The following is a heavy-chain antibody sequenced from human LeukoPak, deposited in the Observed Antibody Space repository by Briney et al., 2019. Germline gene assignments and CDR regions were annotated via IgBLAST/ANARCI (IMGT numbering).Heavy chain of an antibody. V-gene: IGHV4-4*09. Sequence: SETLSLTCTVSGASVTGNYWSWIRHPIGRGPEWIGYIYPGGSSQFNPSLKGRVIISEDASKNQLSLKLSSVTAADTAVYFCAKHALGGYFTCWGQGALVTVSS. CDR3: AKHALGGYFTC. D-gene: IGHD3-22*01. J-gene: IGHJ4*02. CDR1: GASVTGNY. CDR2: IYPGGSS.